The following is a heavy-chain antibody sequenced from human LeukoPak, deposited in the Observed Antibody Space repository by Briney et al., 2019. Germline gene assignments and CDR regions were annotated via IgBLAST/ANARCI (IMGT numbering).Heavy chain of an antibody. V-gene: IGHV3-23*01. D-gene: IGHD3-10*01. CDR3: AKSLSSRGLIIPKTSRYFDY. CDR1: GFTFSSYG. Sequence: GGSLRLSCAASGFTFSSYGMSWVRQAPGKGLEWVSAISGSGGSTYYADSVKGRFTISRDNSKNTLYLQMNSLRAEDTAVYYCAKSLSSRGLIIPKTSRYFDYWGQGTLVTVSS. CDR2: ISGSGGST. J-gene: IGHJ4*02.